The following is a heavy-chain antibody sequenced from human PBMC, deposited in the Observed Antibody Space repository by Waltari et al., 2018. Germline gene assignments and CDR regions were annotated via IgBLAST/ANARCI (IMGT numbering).Heavy chain of an antibody. D-gene: IGHD1-26*01. Sequence: QLQLQESGPGLVKPSETLSLTCTVSGGSISSSSYYWGWIRQPPGKGLEWIGSIYYSGSTYYNPSLKSRVTISVDTSKNQFSLKLSSVTAADTAVYYCARGVGNSGNGLWGQGTLVTVSS. CDR1: GGSISSSSYY. CDR2: IYYSGST. V-gene: IGHV4-39*01. J-gene: IGHJ4*02. CDR3: ARGVGNSGNGL.